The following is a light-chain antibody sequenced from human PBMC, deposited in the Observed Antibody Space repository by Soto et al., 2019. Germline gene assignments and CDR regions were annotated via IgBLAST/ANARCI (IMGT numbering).Light chain of an antibody. Sequence: DIQMTQSPSSLCASVGDRVTITCRERKSIESYLNWSQRNRSKAHTLLVYARFSLQREVPSSLSGIGTRTHFTLTISRLYPEDLATYYCQQSYRTPRPVGQGTKVDIK. J-gene: IGKJ1*01. CDR3: QQSYRTPRP. V-gene: IGKV1-39*01. CDR1: KSIESY. CDR2: ARF.